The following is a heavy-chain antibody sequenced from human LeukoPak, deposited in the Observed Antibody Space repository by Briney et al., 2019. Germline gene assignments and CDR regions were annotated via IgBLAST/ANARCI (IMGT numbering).Heavy chain of an antibody. V-gene: IGHV4-61*02. Sequence: ASETLSLTCTVSGGSISSGSSYWSWIRQPAGKGLEWIGRIYSRGSTNYNPSLKSRVTISLNTSKNQFSLKLSSVTAADTAVYYCARDRPSYGDYWSYYYYMDVWGKGTTVTVSS. CDR1: GGSISSGSSY. CDR3: ARDRPSYGDYWSYYYYMDV. J-gene: IGHJ6*03. D-gene: IGHD4-17*01. CDR2: IYSRGST.